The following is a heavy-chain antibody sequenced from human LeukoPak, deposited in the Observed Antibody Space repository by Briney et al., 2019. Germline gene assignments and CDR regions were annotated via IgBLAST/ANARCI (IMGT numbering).Heavy chain of an antibody. J-gene: IGHJ5*01. Sequence: SETLSLTCAVYGGSFSGYYWSWIRQPPGKGLEWIGEINHSGSTNYNPSLKSRVTISVDTSKNQFSLKLSSVTAADTAVYYCARGGGYCTNNVCPPWFDPWGQGTLVTVSS. D-gene: IGHD2-8*01. CDR1: GGSFSGYY. CDR2: INHSGST. CDR3: ARGGGYCTNNVCPPWFDP. V-gene: IGHV4-34*01.